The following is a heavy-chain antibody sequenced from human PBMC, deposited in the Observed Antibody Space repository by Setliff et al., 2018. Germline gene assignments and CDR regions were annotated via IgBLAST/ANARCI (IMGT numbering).Heavy chain of an antibody. CDR2: INHTGST. CDR3: ARTGATYYYSCMDV. D-gene: IGHD3-16*01. Sequence: KPSETLSLTCAVYGGSFSGYYWSWIRQPPGKGLEWIGEINHTGSTNYSPSLESRVTISLDTPKNQFSLKLTSVTAADTAVYYCARTGATYYYSCMDVWGEGTTVTVSS. J-gene: IGHJ6*03. V-gene: IGHV4-34*01. CDR1: GGSFSGYY.